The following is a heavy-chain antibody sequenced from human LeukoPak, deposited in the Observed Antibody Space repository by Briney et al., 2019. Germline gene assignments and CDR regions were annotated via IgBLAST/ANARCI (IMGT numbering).Heavy chain of an antibody. D-gene: IGHD4-23*01. J-gene: IGHJ4*02. V-gene: IGHV3-30*02. Sequence: GGSLRLSCAASGFTFSSYGMHWVRQAPGKGLEWVAFIRYDGSNKYYADSVKGRSTISRDNSKNTLYLQMNRLRTEDTAVYYCAKDLDGGNSVFDYCCQGPLVTVSS. CDR3: AKDLDGGNSVFDY. CDR1: GFTFSSYG. CDR2: IRYDGSNK.